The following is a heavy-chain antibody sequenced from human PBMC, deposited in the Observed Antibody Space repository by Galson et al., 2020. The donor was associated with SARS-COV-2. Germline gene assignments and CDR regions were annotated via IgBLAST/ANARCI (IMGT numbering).Heavy chain of an antibody. CDR1: GFTFSSYA. V-gene: IGHV3-23*01. CDR3: AKAPFDDSGYYISFDY. D-gene: IGHD3-22*01. Sequence: GESLKISCEVSGFTFSSYALSWVRQAPGNGLEWVSTISRYGDNTYYADSVQGRFTISKDTSKNTLYLQMNSLRPEDTAVYYCAKAPFDDSGYYISFDYWGQGTLVIVSS. J-gene: IGHJ4*02. CDR2: ISRYGDNT.